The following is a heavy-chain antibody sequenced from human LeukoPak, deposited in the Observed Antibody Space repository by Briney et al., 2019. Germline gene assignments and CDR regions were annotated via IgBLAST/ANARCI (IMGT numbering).Heavy chain of an antibody. J-gene: IGHJ6*03. D-gene: IGHD4-17*01. Sequence: PSETLSLTCTVSGGSISSSSYYWGWIRQPPGKGLEWIGSIYYSGSTYYNPSLKSRVTISVDTSKNQFSLKLSSVTAADTAVYYCARTQQTTGYYYYYMDVWGKGTTVTVSS. V-gene: IGHV4-39*07. CDR2: IYYSGST. CDR3: ARTQQTTGYYYYYMDV. CDR1: GGSISSSSYY.